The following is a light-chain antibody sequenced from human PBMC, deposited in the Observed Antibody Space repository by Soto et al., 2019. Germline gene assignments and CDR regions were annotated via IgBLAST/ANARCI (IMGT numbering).Light chain of an antibody. Sequence: QSALTQPPSVSGSPGQSVTISCTGTSSDVGSYNRVSWYQQPPGTAPKLMIYEVSNRPSGVPDRFSGSKSGNTASLTISGLLAEDVADYYCNSYTSTNTDVFGTGTKVTVL. CDR3: NSYTSTNTDV. V-gene: IGLV2-18*02. CDR2: EVS. CDR1: SSDVGSYNR. J-gene: IGLJ1*01.